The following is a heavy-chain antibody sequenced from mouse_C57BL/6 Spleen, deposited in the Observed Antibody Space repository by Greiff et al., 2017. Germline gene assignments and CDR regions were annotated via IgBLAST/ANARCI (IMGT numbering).Heavy chain of an antibody. CDR1: GYTFTDYY. Sequence: VQLKQSGPELVKPGASVKISCKASGYTFTDYYMNWVKQSHGKSLEWIGDINPNNGGTSYNQKFKGKATLTVDKSSSTAYMELRSLTSEDSAVYYCARSGSLFAYWGQGTLVTVSA. J-gene: IGHJ3*01. D-gene: IGHD6-2*01. CDR3: ARSGSLFAY. CDR2: INPNNGGT. V-gene: IGHV1-26*01.